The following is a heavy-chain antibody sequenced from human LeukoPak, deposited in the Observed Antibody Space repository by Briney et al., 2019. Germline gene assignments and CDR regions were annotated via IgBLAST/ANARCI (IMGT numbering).Heavy chain of an antibody. CDR2: IYYSGST. CDR1: GGSISSGDYY. J-gene: IGHJ4*02. D-gene: IGHD2-2*01. Sequence: SETLSLTCTVSGGSISSGDYYWSWIRQPPGKGLEWIGYIYYSGSTYYNPSLKSRVTISVDTSKNQFSLKLSSVAAADTAVYYCARTNLGYCSSTSCWYYFDYWGQGTLVTVSS. V-gene: IGHV4-30-4*08. CDR3: ARTNLGYCSSTSCWYYFDY.